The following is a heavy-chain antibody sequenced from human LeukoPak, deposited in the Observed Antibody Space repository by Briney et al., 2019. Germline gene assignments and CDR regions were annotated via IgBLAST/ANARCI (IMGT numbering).Heavy chain of an antibody. V-gene: IGHV4-31*03. J-gene: IGHJ5*02. CDR2: IYYSGST. Sequence: SQTLSLTCTVSGGSISSGGYYWSWIRQHPGTGLEWIGYIYYSGSTYYNPSLKSRVTISVDTSKNQFSLKLSSVTAADTAVYYCARDYRLPNYNWFDPWGQGTLVTVSS. CDR1: GGSISSGGYY. CDR3: ARDYRLPNYNWFDP. D-gene: IGHD5-18*01.